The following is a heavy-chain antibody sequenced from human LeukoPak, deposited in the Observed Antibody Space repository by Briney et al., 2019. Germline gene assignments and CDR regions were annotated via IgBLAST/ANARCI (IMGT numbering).Heavy chain of an antibody. D-gene: IGHD3-10*01. CDR3: ARLYYYNSGNYYAPPDY. CDR1: GFTFTNYW. J-gene: IGHJ4*02. V-gene: IGHV3-7*01. Sequence: PGGSLRLSCAASGFTFTNYWMTWVRQTPGKGLEWVANIKQDGSEKFYLDSVNGRFTLSRDNARNSIYLQMNSLRAEDTALYYCARLYYYNSGNYYAPPDYWGQGTLVTVSS. CDR2: IKQDGSEK.